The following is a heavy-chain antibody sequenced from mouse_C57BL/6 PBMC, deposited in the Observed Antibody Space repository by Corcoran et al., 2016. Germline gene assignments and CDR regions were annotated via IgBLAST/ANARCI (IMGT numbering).Heavy chain of an antibody. CDR2: IYPRDGST. CDR1: GYTFTSYD. V-gene: IGHV1-85*01. CDR3: ARFGGRDYPYAMDY. D-gene: IGHD2-4*01. Sequence: QVQLQQSGPELVKPGASVKLSCKASGYTFTSYDINWVKQRPGQGLEWIGWIYPRDGSTKYNEKFKSKVTLTVDTSASTAYMELHSLTYEDYAVYFGARFGGRDYPYAMDYWCQGTSVTVSS. J-gene: IGHJ4*01.